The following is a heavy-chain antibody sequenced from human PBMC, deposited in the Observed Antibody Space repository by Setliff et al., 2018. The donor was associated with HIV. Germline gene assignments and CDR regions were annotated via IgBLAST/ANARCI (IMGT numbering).Heavy chain of an antibody. CDR1: GYTFTGYY. CDR3: ASEDYSGSYDDNAFDI. CDR2: INPNSGVT. J-gene: IGHJ3*02. Sequence: ASVKVSCKASGYTFTGYYIHWVRQAPGQGLEWMGWINPNSGVTHYAQKFQVRITMTRDTSISTAYMELSSLTSDDTVVYYCASEDYSGSYDDNAFDIWGQGTMVTVSS. V-gene: IGHV1-2*02. D-gene: IGHD1-26*01.